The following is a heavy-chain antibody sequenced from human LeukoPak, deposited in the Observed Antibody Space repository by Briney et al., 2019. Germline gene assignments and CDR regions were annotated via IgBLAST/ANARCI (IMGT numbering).Heavy chain of an antibody. D-gene: IGHD3-3*01. J-gene: IGHJ4*02. CDR2: INPSGGST. CDR3: ARAALEWLLLDRGYYFDY. V-gene: IGHV1-46*01. CDR1: GYTFTSYY. Sequence: ASVKVSCKASGYTFTSYYMHWVRQAPGQGLEWMGIINPSGGSTSYAQKFQGRVTMTRDMSTSTVYMELSSLRSEDTAVYYCARAALEWLLLDRGYYFDYWGQGTLVTVSS.